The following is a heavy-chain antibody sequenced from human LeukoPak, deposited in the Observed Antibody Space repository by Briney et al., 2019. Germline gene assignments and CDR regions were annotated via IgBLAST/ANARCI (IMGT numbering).Heavy chain of an antibody. CDR2: IASDGRST. D-gene: IGHD4-23*01. Sequence: SGGSLRLSCAASGFTFSSYWMNWVRQAPGKGLVWVSRIASDGRSTTYADSVKGRFSISRDNAKNTLYLQMNSLRVEDTAVYYCARSRPHGNDYWGQGTLVTVSS. V-gene: IGHV3-74*01. CDR1: GFTFSSYW. CDR3: ARSRPHGNDY. J-gene: IGHJ4*02.